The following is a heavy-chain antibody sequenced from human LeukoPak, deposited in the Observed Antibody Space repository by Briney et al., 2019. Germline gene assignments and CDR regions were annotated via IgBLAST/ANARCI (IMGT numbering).Heavy chain of an antibody. V-gene: IGHV4-59*01. Sequence: SETLSLTCIVSGGSISSYYWSWIRQPPGKGLEWIGYIYYSGSTKYNPSLKSRVTISGDTSKNQFSLRLSSVTAADTAVYYCARPGIAAAGGGYFDYWGQGTLVTVSS. J-gene: IGHJ4*02. CDR2: IYYSGST. CDR3: ARPGIAAAGGGYFDY. CDR1: GGSISSYY. D-gene: IGHD6-13*01.